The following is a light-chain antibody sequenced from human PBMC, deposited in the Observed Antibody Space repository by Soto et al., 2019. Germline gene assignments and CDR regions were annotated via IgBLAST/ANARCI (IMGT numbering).Light chain of an antibody. CDR3: NSFADSGTV. V-gene: IGLV2-8*01. CDR1: SSDVGAYNY. J-gene: IGLJ1*01. Sequence: QSALTQPPSASGSPGQSVTISCTGTSSDVGAYNYVSWYQQHPGRAPKLIIFEVDKRPSEVPDRFSGSKSGSTASLTVSGLQPEDEADYYCNSFADSGTVFGTGTKV. CDR2: EVD.